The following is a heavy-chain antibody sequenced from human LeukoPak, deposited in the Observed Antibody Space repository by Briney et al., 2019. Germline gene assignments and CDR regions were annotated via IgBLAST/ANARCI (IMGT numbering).Heavy chain of an antibody. J-gene: IGHJ6*02. CDR3: ASLQKLNYYYYYGMDV. D-gene: IGHD5-24*01. V-gene: IGHV1-8*01. CDR2: MNPNSGNT. Sequence: ASVKASCKASGYTFTSYDINWVRQATGQGLEWMGWMNPNSGNTGYAQKFQGRVTMTRNTSISTAYMELSSLRSEDTAVYYCASLQKLNYYYYYGMDVWGQGTTVTVSS. CDR1: GYTFTSYD.